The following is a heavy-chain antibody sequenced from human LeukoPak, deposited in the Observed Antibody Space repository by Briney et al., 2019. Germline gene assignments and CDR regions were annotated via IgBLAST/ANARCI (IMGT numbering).Heavy chain of an antibody. CDR1: GGSISKYY. Sequence: SETLSLICTVSGGSISKYYWSWIRQSPGKGLEWIGSFSHRGGSYHNPSLKSRVTISVYTSKNQFSLKLLSVTAADTAVYYCARAQDFSDSSGPNYLDFWGQGILVTVSS. CDR3: ARAQDFSDSSGPNYLDF. J-gene: IGHJ4*02. V-gene: IGHV4-38-2*02. CDR2: FSHRGGS. D-gene: IGHD3-22*01.